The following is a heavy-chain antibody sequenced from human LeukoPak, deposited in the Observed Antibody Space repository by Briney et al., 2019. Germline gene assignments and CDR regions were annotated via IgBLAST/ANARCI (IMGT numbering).Heavy chain of an antibody. V-gene: IGHV1-69*04. D-gene: IGHD3-9*01. Sequence: GASVKVSCKASGGTFSSYAISWVRQAPGQGLEWMGRIIPILGIANYAQKFQGRVTITADKSTSTAYMELSSLRAEDTALYYCAKIPYFDWLLGYFDLWGRGTLVTVSS. CDR1: GGTFSSYA. CDR3: AKIPYFDWLLGYFDL. J-gene: IGHJ2*01. CDR2: IIPILGIA.